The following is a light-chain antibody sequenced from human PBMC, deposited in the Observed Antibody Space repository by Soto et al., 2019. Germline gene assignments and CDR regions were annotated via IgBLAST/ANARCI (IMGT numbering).Light chain of an antibody. Sequence: DIQMTQSPSSLSASVGDRVTITCRASQGISDYLVWYQQKPGKVPKVLIYAASTLQSGVPSRFSGSGSGTEFRLTISRLEPEDVGTYYCQRYNSALLTFGGGTKVEIK. V-gene: IGKV1-27*01. J-gene: IGKJ4*01. CDR3: QRYNSALLT. CDR1: QGISDY. CDR2: AAS.